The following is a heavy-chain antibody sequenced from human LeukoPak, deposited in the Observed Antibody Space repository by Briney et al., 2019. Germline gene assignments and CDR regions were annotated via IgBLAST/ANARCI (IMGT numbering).Heavy chain of an antibody. Sequence: GGSLRLSCAASGFTFSSYYMHWVRQAPGKGLEWVAFIRYDGSHKYYADSVKGRFTISRDNSKNTLYLQMDSLRTEDTALYYCVKTKGAGGSCFDYWGPGTLVTVSS. CDR1: GFTFSSYY. D-gene: IGHD2-15*01. V-gene: IGHV3-30*02. J-gene: IGHJ4*02. CDR3: VKTKGAGGSCFDY. CDR2: IRYDGSHK.